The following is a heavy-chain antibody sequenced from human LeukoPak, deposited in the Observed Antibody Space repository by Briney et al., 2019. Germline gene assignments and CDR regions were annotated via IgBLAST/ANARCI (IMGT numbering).Heavy chain of an antibody. Sequence: GASVKVSCKASGYTFTGYYMHWVRQAPGQGLEWMGWINPNSGNTNYAQKLQGRVTMTTDTSTSTAYMELRSLRSDDTAVYYCARHPDYGSGSYYFDYWGQGTLVTVSS. J-gene: IGHJ4*02. CDR2: INPNSGNT. D-gene: IGHD3-10*01. CDR3: ARHPDYGSGSYYFDY. V-gene: IGHV1-18*04. CDR1: GYTFTGYY.